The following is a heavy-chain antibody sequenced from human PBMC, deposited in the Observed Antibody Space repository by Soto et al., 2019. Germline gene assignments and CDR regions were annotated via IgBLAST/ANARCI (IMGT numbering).Heavy chain of an antibody. CDR1: GGSISSSSYY. V-gene: IGHV4-39*02. CDR3: AREITMPRFDP. D-gene: IGHD3-10*01. J-gene: IGHJ5*02. Sequence: SETLSLTCTVSGGSISSSSYYWGWIRQPPGKGLEWIGSIYYSGSTYYNPSLKSRVTISVDTSKDQFSLKLSSVTAADTAVYYCAREITMPRFDPWGQGTLVTVSS. CDR2: IYYSGST.